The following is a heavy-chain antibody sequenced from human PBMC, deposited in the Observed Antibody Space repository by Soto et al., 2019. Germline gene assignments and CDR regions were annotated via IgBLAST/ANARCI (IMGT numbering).Heavy chain of an antibody. CDR2: ISAYNGNT. Sequence: ASVKVSCKASGYTFTSYGISWVRQAPGQGLEWMGWISAYNGNTNYAQKLQGRVTMTTDTSTSTAYMELRSLRSDDTAVYYCARRVHPRGHYPTGAVAATSWFDPWGQGTLVTVSS. J-gene: IGHJ5*02. D-gene: IGHD6-19*01. CDR3: ARRVHPRGHYPTGAVAATSWFDP. V-gene: IGHV1-18*01. CDR1: GYTFTSYG.